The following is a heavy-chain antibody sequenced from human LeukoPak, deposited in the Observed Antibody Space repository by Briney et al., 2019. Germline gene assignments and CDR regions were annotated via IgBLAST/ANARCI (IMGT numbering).Heavy chain of an antibody. D-gene: IGHD2-15*01. CDR1: GFTFSSYS. J-gene: IGHJ5*02. CDR2: SSTSSSYI. V-gene: IGHV3-21*01. CDR3: ARYRYCSGGSCYSHWFDP. Sequence: PRGSLRLSCAASGFTFSSYSMNWVRQAPGKGLEWVSSSSTSSSYIYYADSVKGRFTISRDNAKNSLYLQMNSLRAEDTAVYYCARYRYCSGGSCYSHWFDPWGQGTLVTGSS.